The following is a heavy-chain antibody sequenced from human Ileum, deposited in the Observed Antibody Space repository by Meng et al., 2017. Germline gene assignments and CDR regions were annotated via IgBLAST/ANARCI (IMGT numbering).Heavy chain of an antibody. CDR1: GFTLSSHD. CDR2: ISSGGTLI. V-gene: IGHV3-48*03. J-gene: IGHJ3*02. CDR3: RGWLSTFDI. D-gene: IGHD3-22*01. Sequence: GESLKISCAASGFTLSSHDMNWVRQAPGKGLECVSYISSGGTLIYYADSVKGRFTVSRDNAKNSLYLEMNSLRAEDTAVYYCRGWLSTFDIWGQGTMVTVSS.